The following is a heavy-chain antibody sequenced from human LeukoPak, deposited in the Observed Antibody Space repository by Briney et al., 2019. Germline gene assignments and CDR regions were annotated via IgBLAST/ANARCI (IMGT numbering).Heavy chain of an antibody. D-gene: IGHD3-22*01. CDR1: GFTFSSYG. CDR3: AKDLWSWLSPLLVDY. J-gene: IGHJ4*02. Sequence: GSLRLSCAASGFTFSSYGMHWVRQAPGKGLEWVAVISYDGSNKYYADSVKGRFTISRDNSKNTLYLQMNSLRAEDTAVYYCAKDLWSWLSPLLVDYWGQGTLVTVSS. V-gene: IGHV3-30*18. CDR2: ISYDGSNK.